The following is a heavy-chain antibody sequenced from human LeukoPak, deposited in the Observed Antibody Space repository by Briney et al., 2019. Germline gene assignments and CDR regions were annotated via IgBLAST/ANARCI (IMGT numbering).Heavy chain of an antibody. CDR3: ARESGSRSYYYYMDV. Sequence: PGGSLRLSCAASGFTFSSFSTNWVRQAPGKGLEWVSSISSTSSYIYYADSVKGRFTISRDKDKNSVYLQMTSLRAEDTAVYYCARESGSRSYYYYMDVWGKGTTVTVSS. J-gene: IGHJ6*03. CDR2: ISSTSSYI. CDR1: GFTFSSFS. V-gene: IGHV3-21*01. D-gene: IGHD2-2*01.